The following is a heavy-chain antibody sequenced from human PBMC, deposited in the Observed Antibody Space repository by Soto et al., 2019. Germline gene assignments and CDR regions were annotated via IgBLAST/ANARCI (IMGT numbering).Heavy chain of an antibody. V-gene: IGHV4-30-4*01. D-gene: IGHD2-21*01. CDR2: IYYSGGT. Sequence: QVRLQESGPGLVKPSQTLSLTCTVSGGFISTGDYCWSWIRQPPGKGLEWIGFIYYSGGTYYNPSLKSRVTISIDTLKKQSSLKLSSLTAADTAVYYCASAMWTVSPPYFDFWGLGTLVTVSS. CDR1: GGFISTGDYC. CDR3: ASAMWTVSPPYFDF. J-gene: IGHJ4*02.